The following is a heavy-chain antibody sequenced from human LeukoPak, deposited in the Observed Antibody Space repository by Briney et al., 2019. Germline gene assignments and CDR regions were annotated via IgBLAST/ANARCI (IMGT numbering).Heavy chain of an antibody. D-gene: IGHD2-15*01. CDR1: GGSFCGYY. CDR2: INHSGRT. J-gene: IGHJ6*04. CDR3: ARYCSGGSCYSGYGMDV. Sequence: SETLSLTCAVYGGSFCGYYWSCIRDPPGKGVEWIGEINHSGRTNYNPSLKSRVTISVDTSKNQFSLKLSSGTAADTAVYYCARYCSGGSCYSGYGMDVWGKGTTVTVSS. V-gene: IGHV4-34*01.